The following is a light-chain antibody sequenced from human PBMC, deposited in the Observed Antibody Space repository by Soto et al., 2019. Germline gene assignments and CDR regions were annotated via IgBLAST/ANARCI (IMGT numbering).Light chain of an antibody. CDR2: EVS. J-gene: IGLJ3*02. CDR1: SSDVGRYNY. CDR3: SSYTTTSTRV. V-gene: IGLV2-14*01. Sequence: QSALTQPASVSGSPGQSITISCTRTSSDVGRYNYVSWYQQHPGKAPKLMIYEVSNRPSGVSNRFSGSKSGNTASLTISGLQAEDAADYYCSSYTTTSTRVFGGGTKVTVL.